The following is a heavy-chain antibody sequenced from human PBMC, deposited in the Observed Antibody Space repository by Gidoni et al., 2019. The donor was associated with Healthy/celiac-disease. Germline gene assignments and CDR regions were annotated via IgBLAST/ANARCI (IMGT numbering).Heavy chain of an antibody. J-gene: IGHJ4*02. Sequence: EVQLVESGGGLVKPGRSLRLSCTASGFTFGDYAMSWFRQAPGKGLEWVGFIGSKAYGGTTEYAASVKGRFTISRDDSKSIAYLQMNSLKTEDTAVYYCTRVPSGTDRTPFDYWGQGTLVTVSS. CDR2: IGSKAYGGTT. CDR1: GFTFGDYA. V-gene: IGHV3-49*05. CDR3: TRVPSGTDRTPFDY. D-gene: IGHD1-1*01.